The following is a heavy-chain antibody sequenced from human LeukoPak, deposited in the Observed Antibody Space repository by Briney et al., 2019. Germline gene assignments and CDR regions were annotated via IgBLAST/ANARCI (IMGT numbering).Heavy chain of an antibody. V-gene: IGHV4-34*01. J-gene: IGHJ5*02. CDR1: GGSFSGYY. Sequence: SETLSLTCAVYGGSFSGYYWSWIRQPPGKGLEWIGEINHSGSTNYNPSLKSRVTISVDTSKNQFSLKLSSVTAADTAVYYCARRGPPRTMLRGVKSGWFDPWGQGTLVTVSS. CDR2: INHSGST. CDR3: ARRGPPRTMLRGVKSGWFDP. D-gene: IGHD3-10*01.